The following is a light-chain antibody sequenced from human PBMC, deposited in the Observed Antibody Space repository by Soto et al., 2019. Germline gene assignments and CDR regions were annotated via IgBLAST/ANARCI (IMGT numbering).Light chain of an antibody. CDR2: DVS. Sequence: QPVLTQPASVSGTPGQSITISCTGTDNDVGGYPYVSWYQQPPGKAPILILSDVSNRPSGVSDRFSGSKSGNVASLTISGLQAEDEADYYCSSFTSLTTLVFGTGTKLTVL. CDR1: DNDVGGYPY. CDR3: SSFTSLTTLV. J-gene: IGLJ2*01. V-gene: IGLV2-14*01.